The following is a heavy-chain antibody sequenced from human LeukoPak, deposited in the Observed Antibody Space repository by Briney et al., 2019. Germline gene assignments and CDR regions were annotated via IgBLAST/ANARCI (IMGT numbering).Heavy chain of an antibody. V-gene: IGHV3-30*03. D-gene: IGHD2-15*01. Sequence: PGGSLRLSCAASGFTFRNYGMHWVRQVPGKGLEWLGVVTYDGSKAFYADSVKGRLTISRDNSKNTLYLQMNSLRAEDTAVYYCAREKLQLARGWFDPWGQGTLVTVSS. CDR1: GFTFRNYG. J-gene: IGHJ5*02. CDR2: VTYDGSKA. CDR3: AREKLQLARGWFDP.